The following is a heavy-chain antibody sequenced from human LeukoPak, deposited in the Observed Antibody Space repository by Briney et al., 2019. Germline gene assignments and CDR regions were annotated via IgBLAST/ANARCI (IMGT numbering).Heavy chain of an antibody. CDR3: AREWGSGYYTDY. J-gene: IGHJ4*02. Sequence: GASVKVSCKAPGYTFTSYYMHWVRQAPGQGLEWMGIINPSGGSTSYAQKFQGRVTMTRDMSTSTVYMELSSLRSEDTAVYYCAREWGSGYYTDYWGQGTLVTVSS. D-gene: IGHD3-22*01. V-gene: IGHV1-46*01. CDR1: GYTFTSYY. CDR2: INPSGGST.